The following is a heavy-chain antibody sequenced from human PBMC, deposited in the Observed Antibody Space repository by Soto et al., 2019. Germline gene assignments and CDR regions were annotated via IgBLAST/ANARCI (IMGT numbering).Heavy chain of an antibody. D-gene: IGHD5-18*01. V-gene: IGHV1-69*06. CDR3: ASMRYSYPSGMDV. J-gene: IGHJ6*02. Sequence: SVKVSCKASGGTFSSYAISWVRQAPGQGLEWMGGIIPIFGTANYAQKFQGRVTITADKSTRTAYMELSSLRSEDTAVYYCASMRYSYPSGMDVWGQGTTVTVSS. CDR2: IIPIFGTA. CDR1: GGTFSSYA.